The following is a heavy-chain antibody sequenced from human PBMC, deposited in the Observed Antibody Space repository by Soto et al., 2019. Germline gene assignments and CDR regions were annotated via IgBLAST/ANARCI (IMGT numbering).Heavy chain of an antibody. CDR1: GGTFSSYT. V-gene: IGHV1-69*02. D-gene: IGHD5-18*01. J-gene: IGHJ4*02. CDR3: GRADVDTAMVYLHY. CDR2: IIPILGIA. Sequence: QVQLVQSGAEVKKPGSSVKVSCKASGGTFSSYTISWVRQAPGQGLEWMGRIIPILGIANYAQKFQGRVTITADKPTSTPNRGLSTLRSEDTAGYYCGRADVDTAMVYLHYWAKGPRVPASS.